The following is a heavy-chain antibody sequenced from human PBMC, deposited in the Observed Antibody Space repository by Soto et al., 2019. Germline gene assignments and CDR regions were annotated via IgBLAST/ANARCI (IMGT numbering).Heavy chain of an antibody. D-gene: IGHD2-15*01. J-gene: IGHJ4*02. Sequence: EVQLLESGGGLVQPGGSLTLSCAASGFTFSSYAMSWVRQAPGKGLEWVSAISGSGGSTYYADSVKGRFTISRDNSKNTLYLQINSLRAEDTAVDYCAKDQLAAHDYWGQGTLVTVSS. V-gene: IGHV3-23*01. CDR1: GFTFSSYA. CDR3: AKDQLAAHDY. CDR2: ISGSGGST.